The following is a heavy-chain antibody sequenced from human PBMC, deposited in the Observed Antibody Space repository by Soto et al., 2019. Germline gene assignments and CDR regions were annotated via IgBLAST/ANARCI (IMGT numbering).Heavy chain of an antibody. CDR1: GYTFTSYG. D-gene: IGHD5-18*01. V-gene: IGHV1-18*04. CDR3: ARHPIPIQLSLRRNYYYYGMDV. CDR2: ISAYNGNT. Sequence: GASVKVSCKASGYTFTSYGISWVRQAPGQGLEWMGWISAYNGNTNYAQKLQGRLTMTTDTSTSTAYMELRSLRSDDTAVYYCARHPIPIQLSLRRNYYYYGMDVWGQGTTVTVSS. J-gene: IGHJ6*02.